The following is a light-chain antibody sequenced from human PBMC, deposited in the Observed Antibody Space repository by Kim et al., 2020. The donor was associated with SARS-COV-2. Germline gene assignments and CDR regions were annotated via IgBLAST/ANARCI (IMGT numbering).Light chain of an antibody. V-gene: IGKV1-33*01. Sequence: DIQMTQSPSSLSASVGDRVTITCQASQDIYNYLSWYQLKPGKAPRLLIYDASDLETGVPSRFIGSGSGTHFSLTISSLQPEDIATYYCQHYSSLTSPTFGGGTKVDIK. CDR1: QDIYNY. CDR2: DAS. J-gene: IGKJ4*01. CDR3: QHYSSLTSPT.